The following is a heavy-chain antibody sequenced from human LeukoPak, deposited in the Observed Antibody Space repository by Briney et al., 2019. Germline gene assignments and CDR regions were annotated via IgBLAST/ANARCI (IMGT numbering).Heavy chain of an antibody. CDR2: INSGGST. CDR1: GFTVSSNY. D-gene: IGHD3-16*01. Sequence: PGGSLRLSCAASGFTVSSNYMSWVRQAPGRGLEWLSGINSGGSTYYAESVKGRFTTSRDNSKNMLYLQMNTLRAEDTAVYYCARDWVGCDYWGQGTLVTVSS. J-gene: IGHJ4*02. CDR3: ARDWVGCDY. V-gene: IGHV3-66*01.